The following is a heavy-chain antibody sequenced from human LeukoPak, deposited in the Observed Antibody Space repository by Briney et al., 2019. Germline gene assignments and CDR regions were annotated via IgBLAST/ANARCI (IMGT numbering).Heavy chain of an antibody. V-gene: IGHV3-21*01. CDR1: GFTFSSYR. CDR3: ARDLWGIRRGH. D-gene: IGHD1-26*01. CDR2: ISSSSSYI. Sequence: GESLRLSCAASGFTFSSYRMNWVRQAPGKGLEWVSSISSSSSYIYYADSVKGRFTISRDNAKNSLYLQMNSLRAEDTAVYYCARDLWGIRRGHWGQGTMVTVSS. J-gene: IGHJ3*01.